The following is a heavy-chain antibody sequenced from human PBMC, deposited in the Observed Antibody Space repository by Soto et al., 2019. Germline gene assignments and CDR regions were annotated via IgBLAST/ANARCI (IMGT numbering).Heavy chain of an antibody. D-gene: IGHD6-19*01. Sequence: SETLSLTCAVSGGPIGSGNWWSWVRQPPGKGLEWIGEIFHSGSTNYNPSLRSRVTISVDKSKNQFSLTLSSVTAADTAVYYCARGFAQWLLLVYWGQGTLVTVSS. CDR2: IFHSGST. V-gene: IGHV4-4*02. CDR3: ARGFAQWLLLVY. CDR1: GGPIGSGNW. J-gene: IGHJ4*02.